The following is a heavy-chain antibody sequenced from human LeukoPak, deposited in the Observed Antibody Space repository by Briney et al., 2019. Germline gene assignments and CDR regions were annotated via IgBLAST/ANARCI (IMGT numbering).Heavy chain of an antibody. V-gene: IGHV3-48*03. CDR2: ISSSGSTI. J-gene: IGHJ4*02. CDR3: ARTTDYSSGFDY. D-gene: IGHD6-19*01. CDR1: GFTFSSYE. Sequence: PGGSLRLSCAASGFTFSSYEMNWVRQAPGKGLEWVSYISSSGSTIYYADSVKGRFTISRDNAKNSLYLQMNSLRADDTAVYYCARTTDYSSGFDYWGQGTLVTVSS.